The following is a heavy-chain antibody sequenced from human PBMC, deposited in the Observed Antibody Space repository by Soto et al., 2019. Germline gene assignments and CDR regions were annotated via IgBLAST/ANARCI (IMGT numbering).Heavy chain of an antibody. CDR2: LYTGTDT. Sequence: LRLSCAASGFTVSSTYLTWVRQAPGKGLEWVAILYTGTDTVYADSVKGRFTISRDSSKNTFYLQMNSLRAEDTAVYYCAKNSGPHGIDYWGQGTLVTVSS. CDR3: AKNSGPHGIDY. J-gene: IGHJ4*02. V-gene: IGHV3-53*01. CDR1: GFTVSSTY. D-gene: IGHD6-19*01.